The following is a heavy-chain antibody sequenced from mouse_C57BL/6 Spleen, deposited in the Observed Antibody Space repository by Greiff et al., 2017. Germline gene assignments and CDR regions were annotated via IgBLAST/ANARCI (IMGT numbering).Heavy chain of an antibody. J-gene: IGHJ1*03. CDR2: IDPSDSET. CDR3: ASSGGSSHWYFDV. CDR1: GYTFTSYW. Sequence: VQLQQPGAELVRPGSSVKLSCKASGYTFTSYWMHWVKQRPIQGLEWIGNIDPSDSETHYNQKFKDKATLTVDKSSSTAYMQLSSLTSEDSAVYYCASSGGSSHWYFDVWGTGTTVTVSS. D-gene: IGHD1-1*01. V-gene: IGHV1-52*01.